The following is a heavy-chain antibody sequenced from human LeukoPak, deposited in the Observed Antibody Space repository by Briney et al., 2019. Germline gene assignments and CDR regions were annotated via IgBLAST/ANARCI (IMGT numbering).Heavy chain of an antibody. CDR1: GFTFDDYA. V-gene: IGHV3-9*01. J-gene: IGHJ4*02. Sequence: PGRSLRLSCVASGFTFDDYAMHWVRQAPGKGLEWVSAMSWNGDNIAYADSVKGRFTISRDNAKNSLYLQMNSLRPEDTALYYCAKDGSSRSNMLTAYDYWGQGTLVTVSS. CDR2: MSWNGDNI. CDR3: AKDGSSRSNMLTAYDY. D-gene: IGHD3-16*01.